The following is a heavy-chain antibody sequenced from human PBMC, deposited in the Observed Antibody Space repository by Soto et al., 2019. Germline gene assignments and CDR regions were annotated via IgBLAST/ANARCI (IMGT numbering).Heavy chain of an antibody. Sequence: SKTLSLTWSVYGGSCSGYYWSWIRQPPGKGLEWIGEINHSGSTNYNPSLKSRVTISVDTSKNQFSLKLSSVTAAGTAVYYCARGQEDSSGYYWCYYYYYGMDVWGQGTTVTVSS. D-gene: IGHD3-22*01. CDR2: INHSGST. V-gene: IGHV4-34*01. CDR3: ARGQEDSSGYYWCYYYYYGMDV. J-gene: IGHJ6*02. CDR1: GGSCSGYY.